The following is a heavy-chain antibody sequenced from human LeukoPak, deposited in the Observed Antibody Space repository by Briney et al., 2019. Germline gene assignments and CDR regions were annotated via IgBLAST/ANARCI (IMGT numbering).Heavy chain of an antibody. V-gene: IGHV3-53*01. CDR3: ARLVVDSHAFDV. CDR2: LYSVGTI. CDR1: GFTVSGSY. D-gene: IGHD6-19*01. J-gene: IGHJ3*01. Sequence: SGGSLRLSCAASGFTVSGSYMSWIRQAPGKGLEWVSILYSVGTIYYADSVKGRFTISRDNSKNTLYLQMNSLRVEDAAVYYCARLVVDSHAFDVWGQGTMVTVSS.